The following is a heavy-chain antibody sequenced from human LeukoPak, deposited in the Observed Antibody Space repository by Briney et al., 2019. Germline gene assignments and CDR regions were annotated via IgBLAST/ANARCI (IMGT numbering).Heavy chain of an antibody. D-gene: IGHD2-2*01. J-gene: IGHJ6*03. V-gene: IGHV3-23*01. CDR2: ISGNGGST. Sequence: GGSLRLSCAASGFTFNSYAMTWVRQAPGKRLEWVSSISGNGGSTYYTDSVKGRFTISRDNSKNTLYLQMNSLRAEDTAAYYCAKGLRVIVVTYYMDVWGKGTTVTVSS. CDR1: GFTFNSYA. CDR3: AKGLRVIVVTYYMDV.